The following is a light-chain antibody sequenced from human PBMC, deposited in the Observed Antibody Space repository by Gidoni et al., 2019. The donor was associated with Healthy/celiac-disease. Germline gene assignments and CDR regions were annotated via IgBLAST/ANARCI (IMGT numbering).Light chain of an antibody. J-gene: IGKJ1*01. CDR2: AAS. CDR3: QQYYSYPPT. CDR1: QGISSY. V-gene: IGKV1-8*01. Sequence: AIRMTQSPSSLSASTGDRVPITCRASQGISSYLAWYQQKPGKAPKLLIYAASTLHSGVPSRFSGSGSGTDFTLTISCLQAEDFATYYCQQYYSYPPTFGQGTKVEIK.